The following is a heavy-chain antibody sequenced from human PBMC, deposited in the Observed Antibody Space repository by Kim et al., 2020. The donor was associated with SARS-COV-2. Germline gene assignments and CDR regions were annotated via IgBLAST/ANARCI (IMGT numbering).Heavy chain of an antibody. CDR1: GFTFNKYW. J-gene: IGHJ5*02. Sequence: GGSPRLSCAASGFTFNKYWMSWVRQAPGKGLEWVANVKQDESEKYYVDSVMGRFTISRDNAKNSVYLQMSSLRAEDTAVYFCARVKRAGTTDWFDPWGQGTLVTVS. CDR3: ARVKRAGTTDWFDP. V-gene: IGHV3-7*03. D-gene: IGHD1-7*01. CDR2: VKQDESEK.